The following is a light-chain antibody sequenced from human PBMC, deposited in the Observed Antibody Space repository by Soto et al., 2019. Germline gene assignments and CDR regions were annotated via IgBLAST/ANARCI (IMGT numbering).Light chain of an antibody. Sequence: QSVLTQPPSVSAAPGQKVTVSCSGSSSNIGNNYVSWYQHLPGTAPKLLIYENNKRRSGIPDRFSGSKSGTSATLGITGLQTGDEGDYYCGSWDDSLSAGVFGGGTQLTVL. CDR3: GSWDDSLSAGV. CDR2: ENN. J-gene: IGLJ7*01. CDR1: SSNIGNNY. V-gene: IGLV1-51*02.